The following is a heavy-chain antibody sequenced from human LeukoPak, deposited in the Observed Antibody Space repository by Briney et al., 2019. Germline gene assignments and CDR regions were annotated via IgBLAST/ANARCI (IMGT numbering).Heavy chain of an antibody. CDR2: ISAYNGNT. CDR3: ASLKGVATIPDAFDI. D-gene: IGHD5-12*01. CDR1: GYTSTSYG. V-gene: IGHV1-18*01. Sequence: GASVKVSCKASGYTSTSYGISWVRQAPGQALEWMGWISAYNGNTNYAQKLQGRVTMTTDTSTSTAYMELRSLRSDDTAVYYCASLKGVATIPDAFDIWGQGTVVTVSS. J-gene: IGHJ3*02.